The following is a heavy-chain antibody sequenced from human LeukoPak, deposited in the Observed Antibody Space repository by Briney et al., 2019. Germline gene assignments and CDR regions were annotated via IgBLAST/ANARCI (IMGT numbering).Heavy chain of an antibody. CDR3: ARLIDAFDI. Sequence: SETLSLTCTVSGGSISSYCWSWIRQPPGKGLEWIGYIYYSGSTNYNPSLKSRVTISVDTSKNQFSLKLSSVTAADTAVYYCARLIDAFDIWGQGTMVTVSS. CDR2: IYYSGST. J-gene: IGHJ3*02. V-gene: IGHV4-59*08. D-gene: IGHD3-22*01. CDR1: GGSISSYC.